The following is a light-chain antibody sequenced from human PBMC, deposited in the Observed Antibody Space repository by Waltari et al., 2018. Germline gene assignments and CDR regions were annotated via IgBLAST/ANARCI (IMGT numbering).Light chain of an antibody. Sequence: DIQMTQSPSSLSASVGDRVTITCRAGQSISSYLNWYQQKPGKVPKLLIYAASTLQSGVPSRFSGSGSGTDFTLTISSPQPEDFATYYCQQTYSTPFTFGPGTKVDIK. CDR3: QQTYSTPFT. CDR2: AAS. CDR1: QSISSY. J-gene: IGKJ3*01. V-gene: IGKV1-39*01.